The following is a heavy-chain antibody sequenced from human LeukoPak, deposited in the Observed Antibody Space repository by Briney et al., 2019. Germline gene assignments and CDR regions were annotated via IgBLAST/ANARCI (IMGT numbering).Heavy chain of an antibody. Sequence: PGGSLRLSCAASGFTFTSYAMTWVRQAPGKGLEWVSTITVSGDSTYYADSVKGRFTISRDNSKNMLYLQMNSLRAEDTAVYYCAKDLYTSRYACCFDYWGQGTLVTVSS. V-gene: IGHV3-23*01. CDR3: AKDLYTSRYACCFDY. CDR1: GFTFTSYA. J-gene: IGHJ4*02. CDR2: ITVSGDST. D-gene: IGHD6-13*01.